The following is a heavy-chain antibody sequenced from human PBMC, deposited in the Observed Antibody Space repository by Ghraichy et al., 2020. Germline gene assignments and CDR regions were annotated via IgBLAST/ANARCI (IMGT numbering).Heavy chain of an antibody. CDR3: ARAGSSGFLEWLGFDP. J-gene: IGHJ5*02. V-gene: IGHV4-61*01. CDR1: GGSVSSGSYY. CDR2: VDYSGST. Sequence: SETLSLTCTVSGGSVSSGSYYWSWIRQPPGKGLEWIGYVDYSGSTNYNPSLKSRVTISVDTSKNQFSLKLSSVTAADTAVYYCARAGSSGFLEWLGFDPWGQGTLVTVSS. D-gene: IGHD3-3*01.